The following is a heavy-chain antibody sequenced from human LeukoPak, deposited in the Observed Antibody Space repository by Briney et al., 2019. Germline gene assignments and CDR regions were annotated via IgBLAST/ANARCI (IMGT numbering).Heavy chain of an antibody. CDR3: APECSSTSCLG. J-gene: IGHJ4*02. V-gene: IGHV3-21*01. CDR2: ISSSSSYI. D-gene: IGHD2-2*01. CDR1: GFTFSSYS. Sequence: GGSLRLSCAASGFTFSSYSMSWVRQAPGKGLEWVSSISSSSSYIYYADSVKGRFTISRDNAKNSLYLQMNSLRAEDTAVYYCAPECSSTSCLGWGQGTLVTVSS.